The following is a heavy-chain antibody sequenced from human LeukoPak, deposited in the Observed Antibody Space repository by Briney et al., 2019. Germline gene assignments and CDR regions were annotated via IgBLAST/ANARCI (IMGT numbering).Heavy chain of an antibody. CDR1: GFTVSSNY. J-gene: IGHJ4*02. D-gene: IGHD6-19*01. Sequence: GGSLRLSCAASGFTVSSNYMSWVRQAPGKGLEWVSVIYSGGSTYYADSVKGRFIIFRDSSKNTQYLQMNSLRVEDTAIYYCATRAVAAPYWGQGTLVTVSS. CDR2: IYSGGST. V-gene: IGHV3-66*01. CDR3: ATRAVAAPY.